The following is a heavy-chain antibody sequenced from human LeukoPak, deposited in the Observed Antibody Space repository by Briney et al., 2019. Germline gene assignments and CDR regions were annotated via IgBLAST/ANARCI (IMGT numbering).Heavy chain of an antibody. Sequence: ASVKVSCKASGDTLNSYAISWVRQAPGQGLEWMGRIIPILGIANYAQKFQGRVTITADKSTSTAYMELSSLRSEDTAVYYCARGREGTTVTTFRSVWFDPWGQGTLVTVSS. CDR2: IIPILGIA. CDR1: GDTLNSYA. J-gene: IGHJ5*02. D-gene: IGHD4-17*01. CDR3: ARGREGTTVTTFRSVWFDP. V-gene: IGHV1-69*04.